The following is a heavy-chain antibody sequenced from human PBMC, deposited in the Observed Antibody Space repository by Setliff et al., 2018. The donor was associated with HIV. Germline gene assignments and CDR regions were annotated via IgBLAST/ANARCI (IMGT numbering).Heavy chain of an antibody. CDR3: ATSDYGGGSGHFQH. V-gene: IGHV3-7*03. J-gene: IGHJ1*01. CDR2: IKQDGSEK. Sequence: HPGGSLRLSCAASGFTFSSYWMSWVRQAPGKGLEWVANIKQDGSEKYYVDSVKGRFTISRDNAKNSLYLQMNSLRAEDTAVYYCATSDYGGGSGHFQHWGQGSLVTVSS. CDR1: GFTFSSYW. D-gene: IGHD4-17*01.